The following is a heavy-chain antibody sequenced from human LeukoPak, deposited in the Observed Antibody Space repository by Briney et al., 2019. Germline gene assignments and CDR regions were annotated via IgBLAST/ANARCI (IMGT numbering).Heavy chain of an antibody. CDR2: IIAYNGNT. J-gene: IGHJ4*02. D-gene: IGHD6-13*01. V-gene: IGHV1-18*01. Sequence: GASVTVSCKASGGTFISYAISWVRQAPGQGLEWMGGIIAYNGNTNFAQKLQGRVTMTTDTSTSTAYMEVRSLRSDDTAVYYCARTTGSSWIPDYWGQGTLVTVSS. CDR1: GGTFISYA. CDR3: ARTTGSSWIPDY.